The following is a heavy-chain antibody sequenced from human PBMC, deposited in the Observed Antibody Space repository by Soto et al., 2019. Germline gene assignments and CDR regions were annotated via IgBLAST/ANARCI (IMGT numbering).Heavy chain of an antibody. CDR3: VRGALYCSSTSCFRWFDP. V-gene: IGHV3-13*01. Sequence: PGGSLRLSCAASGFTFRSYDMHWVRQATGNGLEWVSAIGTAGDTYYPGSVKGRFTISRENAKNSLYLQMNSLRAGDTAVYYCVRGALYCSSTSCFRWFDPWGQVTLVTVSS. CDR1: GFTFRSYD. D-gene: IGHD2-2*01. CDR2: IGTAGDT. J-gene: IGHJ5*02.